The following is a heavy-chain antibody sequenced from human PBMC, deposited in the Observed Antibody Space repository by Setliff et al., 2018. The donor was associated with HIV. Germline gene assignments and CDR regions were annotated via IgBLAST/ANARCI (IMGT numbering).Heavy chain of an antibody. J-gene: IGHJ3*01. CDR2: INLNSGGT. CDR1: GYTFTAYH. CDR3: VRPRVFDSFDV. Sequence: ASVKVSCKASGYTFTAYHMHWVRQAPGQGLEWMGWINLNSGGTSYAQKFQGRVTMSLDTSTSTVYLELRALTSDDTAVYYCVRPRVFDSFDVWGPGTMVTVSS. V-gene: IGHV1-2*02.